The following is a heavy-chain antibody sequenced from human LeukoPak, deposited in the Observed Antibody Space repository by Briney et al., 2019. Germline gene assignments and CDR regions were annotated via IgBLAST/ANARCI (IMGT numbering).Heavy chain of an antibody. CDR2: IRSKAKNYST. CDR1: GFTFPGSY. Sequence: GGSLRLSCAASGFTFPGSYIHWVRQASGKGLEWVGHIRSKAKNYSTAYGASVKGRFTISRDDSKYTAFLQMNSLKTEDTAMYYCTRLEAASIGFCTNDVCPWGQGTLVTVSS. D-gene: IGHD2-8*01. CDR3: TRLEAASIGFCTNDVCP. V-gene: IGHV3-73*01. J-gene: IGHJ5*02.